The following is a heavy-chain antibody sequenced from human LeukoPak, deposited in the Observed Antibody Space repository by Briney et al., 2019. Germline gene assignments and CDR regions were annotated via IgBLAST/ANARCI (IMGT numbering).Heavy chain of an antibody. V-gene: IGHV1-18*01. CDR2: MSAYNGNT. CDR3: ARVELRARSWFDP. CDR1: GYPFTSYG. D-gene: IGHD2-21*01. J-gene: IGHJ5*02. Sequence: GASVKVSCKASGYPFTSYGFSWVRQAPGQGLEWMGWMSAYNGNTNYAQKFQGRVIMTTDTSTSTGFMELRGLTSDDTAIYYCARVELRARSWFDPWGQGTVVTVSS.